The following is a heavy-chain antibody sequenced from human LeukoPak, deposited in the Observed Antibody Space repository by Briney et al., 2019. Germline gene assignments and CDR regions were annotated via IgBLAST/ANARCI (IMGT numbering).Heavy chain of an antibody. V-gene: IGHV3-30*18. CDR1: GFTFSDHY. CDR3: AKSHYYDSSDY. J-gene: IGHJ4*02. D-gene: IGHD3-22*01. Sequence: GGSLRLSCAASGFTFSDHYMHWVRQAPGKGLEWVAVISYDGSNKYYADSVKGRFTISRDNSKNTLYLQMNSLRAEDTAVYYCAKSHYYDSSDYWGQGTLVTVSS. CDR2: ISYDGSNK.